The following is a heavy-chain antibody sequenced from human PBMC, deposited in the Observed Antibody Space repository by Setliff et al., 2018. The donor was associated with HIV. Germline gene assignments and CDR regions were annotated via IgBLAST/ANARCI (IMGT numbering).Heavy chain of an antibody. V-gene: IGHV4-61*01. CDR1: GDSVSSASYY. Sequence: SETLSLTCTVSGDSVSSASYYWSWIRQPPGKGLEWIGYIYYSGTTKYNPSLKSRVTISVDTSKNQFSLKLSSVTAADTAIYYCARGSLRGVLALGMDVWGQGTTVTVSS. CDR2: IYYSGTT. CDR3: ARGSLRGVLALGMDV. J-gene: IGHJ6*02. D-gene: IGHD3-10*01.